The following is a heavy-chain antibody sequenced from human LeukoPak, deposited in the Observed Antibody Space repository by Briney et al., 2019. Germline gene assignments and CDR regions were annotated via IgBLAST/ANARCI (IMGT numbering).Heavy chain of an antibody. V-gene: IGHV3-48*02. Sequence: GGSLRLSCAASGFTFSNYWMHWVRQAPGKGLEWVSYITHSGRTISYADSVKGRFTISRDNARNSLYLQMNSLRDDDTAVYFCARPSSGAYDYWGQGTLVTVSS. CDR3: ARPSSGAYDY. J-gene: IGHJ4*02. D-gene: IGHD1-26*01. CDR2: ITHSGRTI. CDR1: GFTFSNYW.